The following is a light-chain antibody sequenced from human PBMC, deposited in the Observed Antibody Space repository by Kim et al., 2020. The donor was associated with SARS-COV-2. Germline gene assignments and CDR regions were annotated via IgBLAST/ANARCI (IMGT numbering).Light chain of an antibody. CDR3: AAWDDTLSGVV. CDR2: RNN. V-gene: IGLV1-47*01. J-gene: IGLJ2*01. CDR1: SSNIGSNY. Sequence: QSLLTQPPSASGTPGQRVTTSCSGSSSNIGSNYVYWYQQLPGTAPKLLIYRNNQRPSGVPDRFSGSKSGTSASLAISGLRSEDEADYYCAAWDDTLSGVVFGGGTKLTVL.